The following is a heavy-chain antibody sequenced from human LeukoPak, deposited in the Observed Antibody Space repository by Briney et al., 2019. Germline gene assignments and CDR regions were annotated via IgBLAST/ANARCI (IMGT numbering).Heavy chain of an antibody. CDR3: ARDRRRYSGDYYEAFDI. V-gene: IGHV3-74*01. CDR1: GFTFSSYW. D-gene: IGHD1-26*01. J-gene: IGHJ3*02. Sequence: GGSLRLSCAASGFTFSSYWMHGVRDAPGKGVVWVSRINSDGSSTSYADSVKGRFTIYRDNAKNTLYLQMNSLRAEDTAVYYCARDRRRYSGDYYEAFDIWGQGTMVTVSS. CDR2: INSDGSST.